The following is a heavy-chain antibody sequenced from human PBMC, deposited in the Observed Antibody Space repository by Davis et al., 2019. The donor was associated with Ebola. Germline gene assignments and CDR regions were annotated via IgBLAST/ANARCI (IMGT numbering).Heavy chain of an antibody. CDR2: INTNTGNP. J-gene: IGHJ4*02. D-gene: IGHD6-13*01. Sequence: ALVKVSCKASGYTFTSYAMNWVRQAPGQGLEWMGWINTNTGNPTYAQGFTGRFVFSLDTSVSTAYLQISSLKAEDTAVYYCARDPRPSAAGTCYFDYWGQGTLVTVSS. CDR3: ARDPRPSAAGTCYFDY. V-gene: IGHV7-4-1*02. CDR1: GYTFTSYA.